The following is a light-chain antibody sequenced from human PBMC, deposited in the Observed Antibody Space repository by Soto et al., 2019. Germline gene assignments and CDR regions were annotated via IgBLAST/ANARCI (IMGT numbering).Light chain of an antibody. CDR3: SSYAGSRNV. V-gene: IGLV2-8*01. CDR2: EVN. Sequence: QSVLTQPPSASGSPGQSVAISCTGTSSDVGGYNYVSWYQQHPGKAPKLMIYEVNKRPSGVPDRFSSSKSGNTASLTVSGLQAEDEADYYCSSYAGSRNVFGTGTKVTVL. CDR1: SSDVGGYNY. J-gene: IGLJ1*01.